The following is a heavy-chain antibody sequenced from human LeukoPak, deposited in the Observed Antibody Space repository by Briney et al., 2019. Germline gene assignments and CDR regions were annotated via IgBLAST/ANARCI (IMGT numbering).Heavy chain of an antibody. CDR3: ARDNGGVFGVVTPLSYGMDV. D-gene: IGHD3-3*01. V-gene: IGHV1-69*13. Sequence: PEASVKVSCKASGGTFSSYAISWVRQAPGQGLEWMGGIIPIFGTANYAQKFQGRVTITADESTSTAYMELSSLRSEDTAVYYCARDNGGVFGVVTPLSYGMDVWGQGTTVTVSS. CDR2: IIPIFGTA. J-gene: IGHJ6*02. CDR1: GGTFSSYA.